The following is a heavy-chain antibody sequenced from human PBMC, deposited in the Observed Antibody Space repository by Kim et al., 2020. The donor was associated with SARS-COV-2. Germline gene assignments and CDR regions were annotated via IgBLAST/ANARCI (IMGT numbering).Heavy chain of an antibody. Sequence: ASVKVSCKACGYMFTSYGFSWVRQAPGQGLEWLGWISARDGNTKYGQKVQGRVIMTTDTSTNTAYMELWSLRSDDTAMYYCARGAYGDVSFDYWGQGTLVTFS. CDR3: ARGAYGDVSFDY. J-gene: IGHJ4*02. D-gene: IGHD4-17*01. V-gene: IGHV1-18*04. CDR1: GYMFTSYG. CDR2: ISARDGNT.